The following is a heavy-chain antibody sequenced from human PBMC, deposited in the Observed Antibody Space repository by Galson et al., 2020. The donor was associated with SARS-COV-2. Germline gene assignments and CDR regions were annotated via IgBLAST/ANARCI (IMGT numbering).Heavy chain of an antibody. CDR2: ISYDGTNK. Sequence: QLGESLKISCAASAFTFSGYAMHWVRQAPGKGPEWVAVISYDGTNKYYADSVKGRFTISRDNSENTLYLQMNSLRAEDTAVYYCAKDEKFGNYYDYFQHWGQGTLVTVSS. V-gene: IGHV3-30*18. CDR3: AKDEKFGNYYDYFQH. J-gene: IGHJ1*01. CDR1: AFTFSGYA. D-gene: IGHD1-26*01.